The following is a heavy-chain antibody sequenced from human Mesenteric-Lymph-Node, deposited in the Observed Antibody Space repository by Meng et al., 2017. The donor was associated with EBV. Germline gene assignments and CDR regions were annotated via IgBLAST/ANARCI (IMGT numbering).Heavy chain of an antibody. V-gene: IGHV4-4*02. J-gene: IGHJ4*02. CDR2: IYHDGTT. CDR3: ARSPYSGSYYANFDY. D-gene: IGHD1-26*01. CDR1: GGSISIGYW. Sequence: VQLHRSGPGLVKLCGPLSLTCAVSGGSISIGYWWSGVRQPPEKGLEWIGEIYHDGTTNYPPSLKSRVSISVDKSKNQFSLKLSSVTAADTAVYYCARSPYSGSYYANFDYWGQGTLVTVSS.